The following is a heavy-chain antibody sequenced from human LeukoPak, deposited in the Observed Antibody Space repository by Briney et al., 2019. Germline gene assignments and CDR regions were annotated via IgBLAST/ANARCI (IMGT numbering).Heavy chain of an antibody. J-gene: IGHJ4*02. CDR3: ALGADYGGNFDGY. Sequence: PSETLSLTCAVYGGSFSGYYWSWIRQPPGKGLEWIGEINRSGSTNYNPSLKSRATISVDTSKNQFSLRLSSVTAADTAVYYCALGADYGGNFDGYWGQGTLVTVSS. CDR1: GGSFSGYY. D-gene: IGHD4-23*01. CDR2: INRSGST. V-gene: IGHV4-34*01.